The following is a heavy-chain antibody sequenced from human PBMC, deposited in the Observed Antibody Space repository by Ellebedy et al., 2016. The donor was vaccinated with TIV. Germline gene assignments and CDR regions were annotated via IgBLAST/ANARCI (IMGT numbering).Heavy chain of an antibody. V-gene: IGHV4-39*01. Sequence: MPSETLSLTCTVSGGSLSSSSYYWGSFLQPPGKGLEWIGSISYSGSTYYKPSLKSRVTISVDTSKNQFSLKLSSVTAADTAVYFCARGIYGSGSGDYWGQGTLVTVSS. J-gene: IGHJ4*02. CDR2: ISYSGST. CDR1: GGSLSSSSYY. D-gene: IGHD3-10*01. CDR3: ARGIYGSGSGDY.